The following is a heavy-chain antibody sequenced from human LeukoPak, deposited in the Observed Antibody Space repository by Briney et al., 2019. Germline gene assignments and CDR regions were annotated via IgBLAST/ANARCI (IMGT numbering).Heavy chain of an antibody. D-gene: IGHD2-15*01. CDR3: AREGGSADAFDI. Sequence: ASVKVSCKASGGTFSSYAISWVRQAPGQGLEWMGWISAYNGNTNYAQKLQGRVTMTTDTSTSTAYMELRSLRSDDTAVYYCAREGGSADAFDIWGQGTMVTVSS. CDR2: ISAYNGNT. CDR1: GGTFSSYA. J-gene: IGHJ3*02. V-gene: IGHV1-18*01.